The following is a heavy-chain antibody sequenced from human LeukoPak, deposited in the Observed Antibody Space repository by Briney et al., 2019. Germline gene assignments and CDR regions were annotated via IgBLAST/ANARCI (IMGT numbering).Heavy chain of an antibody. V-gene: IGHV4-34*12. CDR3: ARRKRGYSYGYYDY. CDR2: IIDTGST. J-gene: IGHJ4*02. D-gene: IGHD5-18*01. CDR1: GESFSGYY. Sequence: SETLSLTCVVYGESFSGYYWTWIRQPPGKGLEWIGEIIDTGSTKYNSSLKSRVTISVDTSKNQFSLKLSSVTAADTAVYYCARRKRGYSYGYYDYWGQGTLVTVSS.